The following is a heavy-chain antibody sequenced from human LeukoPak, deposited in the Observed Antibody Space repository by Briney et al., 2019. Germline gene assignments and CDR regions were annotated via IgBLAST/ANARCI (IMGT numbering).Heavy chain of an antibody. Sequence: GGSLRLSCAASGFTFSSYAMSWVRQAPGKGLEWVSAISGSGGSTYYADSVKGRFTISRDNSKNTLYLQMNSLRAEDTAVYYCAKALTSKNYYYYGMDVWSQGTTVTVSS. CDR1: GFTFSSYA. V-gene: IGHV3-23*01. CDR3: AKALTSKNYYYYGMDV. J-gene: IGHJ6*02. CDR2: ISGSGGST.